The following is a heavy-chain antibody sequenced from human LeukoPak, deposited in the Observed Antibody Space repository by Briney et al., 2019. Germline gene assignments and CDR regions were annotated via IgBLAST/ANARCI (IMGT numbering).Heavy chain of an antibody. CDR3: PSYSSGCH. V-gene: IGHV4-39*07. J-gene: IGHJ4*02. D-gene: IGHD6-19*01. CDR1: GGSISSSSYY. CDR2: IYYSGST. Sequence: SGTLSLTCTVSGGSISSSSYYWGWIRQPPGKGLEWIGSIYYSGSTYYNPSLKSRVTISVDTSKNQFSLKLSSVTAADTAVYYCPSYSSGCHWGQGTLVTGSS.